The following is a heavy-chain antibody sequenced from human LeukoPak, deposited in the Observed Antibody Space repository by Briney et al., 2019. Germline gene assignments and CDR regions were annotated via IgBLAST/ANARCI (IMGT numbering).Heavy chain of an antibody. CDR2: ISSSSSTI. CDR3: ASDPLESSSSGDY. Sequence: GGSLRLSCAASGFTFSSYSMNWVRQAPGKGLEWVSYISSSSSTIYYADSVKGRFTISRDNAKNSLYLQMNSLRAEDTAVYYCASDPLESSSSGDYWGQGTLVTVSS. J-gene: IGHJ4*02. V-gene: IGHV3-48*01. CDR1: GFTFSSYS. D-gene: IGHD6-6*01.